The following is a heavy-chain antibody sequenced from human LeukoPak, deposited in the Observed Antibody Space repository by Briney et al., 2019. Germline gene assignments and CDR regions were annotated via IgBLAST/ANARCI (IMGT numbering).Heavy chain of an antibody. CDR2: IYHSGNT. Sequence: SVTLSLTCTVSGVSITTYYWSWVRQPPGKGLEWFGFIYHSGNTNYNPSLKSRVTMSVDTSKSQFSLRLSSVTAADTAVYYCATMTRRGQYYFDNWGQGTLVTVSS. CDR3: ATMTRRGQYYFDN. CDR1: GVSITTYY. V-gene: IGHV4-4*09. D-gene: IGHD3-22*01. J-gene: IGHJ4*02.